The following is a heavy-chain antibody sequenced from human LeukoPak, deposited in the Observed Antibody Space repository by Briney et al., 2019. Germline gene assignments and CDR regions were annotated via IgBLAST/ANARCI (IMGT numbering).Heavy chain of an antibody. Sequence: AGGSLRLSCAASGFTFSSYAMHWVRQAPGKGLEWVAVISYDGSNKYYADSVKGRFTISRDNSKNTLYLQMNSLRAEDTAVYYCARVDQVVGATGAFDIWGQGTMVTVSS. CDR2: ISYDGSNK. J-gene: IGHJ3*02. D-gene: IGHD1-26*01. CDR3: ARVDQVVGATGAFDI. CDR1: GFTFSSYA. V-gene: IGHV3-30*04.